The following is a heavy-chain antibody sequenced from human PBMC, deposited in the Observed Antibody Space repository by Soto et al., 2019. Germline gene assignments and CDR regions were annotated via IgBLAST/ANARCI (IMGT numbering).Heavy chain of an antibody. J-gene: IGHJ5*02. V-gene: IGHV4-4*03. Sequence: PPETLSLTCAVSGGFISSSNWWSWVRQPPGKGLEWIGEIYHSGSTNYNPSLMRRGSISEDKSKSQFSLKLSSVTTADTAVYYCALLSYDRSGYPNGFVPVGQGTLVIVSS. CDR1: GGFISSSNW. CDR2: IYHSGST. D-gene: IGHD3-22*01. CDR3: ALLSYDRSGYPNGFVP.